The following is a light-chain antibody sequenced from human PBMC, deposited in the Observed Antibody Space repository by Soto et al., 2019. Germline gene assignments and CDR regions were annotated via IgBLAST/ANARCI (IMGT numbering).Light chain of an antibody. CDR3: QQYGSSPIT. V-gene: IGKV3-15*01. CDR2: DAS. J-gene: IGKJ5*01. Sequence: EIVMTQSPATLSVSPGERATLSCRASLSVSRNLAWYQQKPGQAPRLLIFDASTRATGIPARFSGSGSGTEFTLTISRLEPEDFAVYYCQQYGSSPITFGQGTRLEIK. CDR1: LSVSRN.